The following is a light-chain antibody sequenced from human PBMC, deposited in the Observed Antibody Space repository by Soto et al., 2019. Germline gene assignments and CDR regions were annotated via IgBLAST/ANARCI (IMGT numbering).Light chain of an antibody. V-gene: IGKV1-39*01. CDR3: QQSYSTPLT. Sequence: DIQMTQSPSSLSASVGDRVTITCRASQSITSYLNWYQQKPGKAPKLLIYAASSLQSGVPSRFSGSGSGTDFTLTISSPQPEDFATYYCQQSYSTPLTIGPGTKVDIK. CDR2: AAS. CDR1: QSITSY. J-gene: IGKJ3*01.